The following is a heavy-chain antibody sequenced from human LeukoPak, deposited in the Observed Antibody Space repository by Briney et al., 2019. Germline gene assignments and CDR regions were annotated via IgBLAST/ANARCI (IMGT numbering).Heavy chain of an antibody. V-gene: IGHV3-30*02. CDR3: AKTYGSGSYYGD. CDR2: IRYDGSNK. CDR1: GFTFSSYG. Sequence: PGGSLRLSCAASGFTFSSYGMHWVREAPGKGLEWVAFIRYDGSNKYYADSVKGRFTISRDNSKNTLYLQMNSLRAEDTAVYYCAKTYGSGSYYGDWGQGTLVTVSS. J-gene: IGHJ4*02. D-gene: IGHD3-10*01.